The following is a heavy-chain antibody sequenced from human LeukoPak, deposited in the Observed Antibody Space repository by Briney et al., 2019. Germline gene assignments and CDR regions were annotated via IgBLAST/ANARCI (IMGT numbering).Heavy chain of an antibody. CDR1: GYTFTNYE. J-gene: IGHJ5*02. D-gene: IGHD6-13*01. CDR3: AKGSPSSSWYTGFDP. Sequence: ASVKVSCKASGYTFTNYEINWVRQGTGQGLEWLGWMNPSSGNTGYAQKFQGRVTMTRDTSISTAYMELSSLRSEDTAVYYCAKGSPSSSWYTGFDPWGQGTLVTVSS. CDR2: MNPSSGNT. V-gene: IGHV1-8*01.